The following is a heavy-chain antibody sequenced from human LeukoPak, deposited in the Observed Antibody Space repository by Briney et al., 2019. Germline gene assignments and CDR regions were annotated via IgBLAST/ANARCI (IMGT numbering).Heavy chain of an antibody. D-gene: IGHD4-23*01. CDR2: VYHSGST. Sequence: PSETLSLTCTVSGYSIMSTFYWGWIRQSPGKGLEWIGNVYHSGSTYSNPSLRSRVTISVGTSKNEFSLKLSSATAVDTAVYYCARVSDDELGGNSGAIYFESWGQGTLVTVSS. J-gene: IGHJ4*02. CDR3: ARVSDDELGGNSGAIYFES. CDR1: GYSIMSTFY. V-gene: IGHV4-38-2*02.